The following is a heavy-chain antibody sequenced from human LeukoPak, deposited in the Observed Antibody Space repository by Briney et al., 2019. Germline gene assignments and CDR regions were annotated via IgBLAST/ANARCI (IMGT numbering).Heavy chain of an antibody. Sequence: GGSLRLSCAASGFTFSSYGMHWVRQAPGKGLEWVAVIWYDGSNKYYADSMKGRFTISRDNSKNTLYLQMNSLRAEDTAVYYCARDGSSGWYPEYYFDYWGQGTLVTVSS. CDR1: GFTFSSYG. D-gene: IGHD6-19*01. CDR2: IWYDGSNK. V-gene: IGHV3-33*01. J-gene: IGHJ4*02. CDR3: ARDGSSGWYPEYYFDY.